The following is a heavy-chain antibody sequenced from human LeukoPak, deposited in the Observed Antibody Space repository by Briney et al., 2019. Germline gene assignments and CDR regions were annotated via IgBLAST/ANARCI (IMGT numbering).Heavy chain of an antibody. Sequence: SLRLSCAASGFTFDDYAMHWVRQAPGEGLEWVSGISWNSGSIGYADSVKGRFTISRDNAKNSLYLQMNSLRAEDTALYYCARVPAAIFHYYYGMDVWGQGTTVTVSS. CDR2: ISWNSGSI. D-gene: IGHD2-2*01. CDR1: GFTFDDYA. J-gene: IGHJ6*02. CDR3: ARVPAAIFHYYYGMDV. V-gene: IGHV3-9*01.